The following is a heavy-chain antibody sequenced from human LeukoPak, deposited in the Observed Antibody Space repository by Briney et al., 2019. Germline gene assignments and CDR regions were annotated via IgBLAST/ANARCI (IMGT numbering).Heavy chain of an antibody. Sequence: SVKVSCKASGGTSSSYDISCVRQAPGQGLECMGRIIPIFGTANYAQKFQGRVTITTDESTSTAYMELSSLRSEDTAVYYCARPRIARPSHYCFDYWGQGTLVTVSS. V-gene: IGHV1-69*05. CDR1: GGTSSSYD. D-gene: IGHD3-16*02. J-gene: IGHJ4*02. CDR2: IIPIFGTA. CDR3: ARPRIARPSHYCFDY.